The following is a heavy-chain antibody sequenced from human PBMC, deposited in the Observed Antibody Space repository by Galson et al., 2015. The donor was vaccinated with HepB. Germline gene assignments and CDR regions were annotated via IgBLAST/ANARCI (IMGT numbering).Heavy chain of an antibody. CDR1: GFTFSNAW. V-gene: IGHV3-15*01. CDR3: TTPREGSHYGSGRVYYYGMDV. CDR2: IKSKTDGGTT. J-gene: IGHJ6*02. D-gene: IGHD3-10*01. Sequence: SLRLSCAASGFTFSNAWMSWVRQAPGKGLEWVGRIKSKTDGGTTDYAAPVKGRFTISRDDSKNTLYLQMNSLKTEDTAVYYCTTPREGSHYGSGRVYYYGMDVWGQGTTVTVSS.